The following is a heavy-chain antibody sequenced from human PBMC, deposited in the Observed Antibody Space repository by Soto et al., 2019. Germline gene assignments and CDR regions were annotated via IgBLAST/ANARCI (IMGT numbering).Heavy chain of an antibody. Sequence: EVQLVESGGGLVQPGGSLRLSCAASGFTFYTDWMSWVRQAPGKWLEWVATITNDGSAKYYVDSVKGRFTISKDNARNSLDLRMDGLRAEDTAVYYCAGEHWWRFGPSGQGTLVPVSS. J-gene: IGHJ5*02. CDR3: AGEHWWRFGP. CDR1: GFTFYTDW. D-gene: IGHD2-8*02. V-gene: IGHV3-7*01. CDR2: ITNDGSAK.